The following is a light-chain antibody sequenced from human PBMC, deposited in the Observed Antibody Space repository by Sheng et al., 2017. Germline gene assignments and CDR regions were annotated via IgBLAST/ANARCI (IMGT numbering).Light chain of an antibody. V-gene: IGKV3D-20*02. CDR2: GAS. CDR1: QSVSSSY. CDR3: LQRTDWPPT. J-gene: IGKJ4*01. Sequence: EIVLTQSPGTLSLSPGERATLSCRASQSVSSSYLAWYQQKPGQAPRLLIYGASSRATGIPDRFSGSGSGTDFTLTISRLEPEDFAVYYCLQRTDWPPTFGGGTKVEI.